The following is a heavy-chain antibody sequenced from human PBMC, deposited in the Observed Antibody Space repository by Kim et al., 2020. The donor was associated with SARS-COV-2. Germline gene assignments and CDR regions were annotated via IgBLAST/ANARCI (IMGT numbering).Heavy chain of an antibody. Sequence: GGSLRLSCAASGFPFGTFTMSWVRQAPGKGLEWVSSISPVGSSTYYADSVKGRFTNSRDNSKSTLFLQLNSLRVEDTAVYYCAKDRDSSSWYGYFQSWGQGTLVTVSS. D-gene: IGHD6-13*01. V-gene: IGHV3-23*01. CDR3: AKDRDSSSWYGYFQS. J-gene: IGHJ1*01. CDR1: GFPFGTFT. CDR2: ISPVGSST.